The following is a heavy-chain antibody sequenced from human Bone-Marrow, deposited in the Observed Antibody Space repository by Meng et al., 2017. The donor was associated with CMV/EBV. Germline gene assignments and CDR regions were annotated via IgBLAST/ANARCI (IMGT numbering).Heavy chain of an antibody. Sequence: FTFRCYDLQWVRQAPGKGLEWVANIKQEGSEKYYVDSVKGRFTISRDNAKNSLYLQMNSLRAEDTAVYYCARDMLGPPPSYCGGDDDFDMWGQGRMVTVSS. CDR1: FTFRCYD. CDR2: IKQEGSEK. D-gene: IGHD2-21*01. J-gene: IGHJ3*02. V-gene: IGHV3-7*01. CDR3: ARDMLGPPPSYCGGDDDFDM.